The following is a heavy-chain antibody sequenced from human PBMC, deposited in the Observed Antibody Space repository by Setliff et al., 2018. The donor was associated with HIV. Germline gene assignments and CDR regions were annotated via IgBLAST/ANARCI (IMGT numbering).Heavy chain of an antibody. CDR2: IYYTGST. V-gene: IGHV4-28*06. Sequence: SETLSLTCTVSGGSISSSYWWGWIRQPPGKGLEWIGHIYYTGSTHYNPSLKSRVTMSVDTSKNQFSLRVNSVTALDTAVYYCARKRRGRLTHDAFDIWGQGTMVTISS. CDR3: ARKRRGRLTHDAFDI. J-gene: IGHJ3*02. D-gene: IGHD3-10*01. CDR1: GGSISSSYW.